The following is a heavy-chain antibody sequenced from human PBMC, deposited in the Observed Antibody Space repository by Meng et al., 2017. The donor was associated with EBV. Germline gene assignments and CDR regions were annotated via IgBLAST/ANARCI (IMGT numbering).Heavy chain of an antibody. CDR1: GYTFTGYY. CDR3: ARVGIAVAGTGDY. CDR2: INPNSGGT. Sequence: QVKPGQSGAEVKKPGAQVKVSCKASGYTFTGYYMHWGRQAPGQGLEWMGRINPNSGGTNYAQKFQGRVTMTRDTSISTAYMELSRLRSDDTAVYYCARVGIAVAGTGDYWGQGTLVTVSS. V-gene: IGHV1-2*06. J-gene: IGHJ4*02. D-gene: IGHD6-19*01.